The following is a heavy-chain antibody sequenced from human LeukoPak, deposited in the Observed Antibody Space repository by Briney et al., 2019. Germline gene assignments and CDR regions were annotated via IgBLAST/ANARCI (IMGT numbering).Heavy chain of an antibody. V-gene: IGHV3-49*04. J-gene: IGHJ4*02. D-gene: IGHD6-13*01. CDR3: AKDRRPNSYRSRWLDY. CDR2: IRSKAYGGTT. Sequence: GGSLRLSCTASGFTFGDYGMSWVRQAPGKGLEWVGFIRSKAYGGTTEYAASVKGRFTISRDDSKSIAYLQMNSLRAEDTAVYYCAKDRRPNSYRSRWLDYWGQGTLVTVSS. CDR1: GFTFGDYG.